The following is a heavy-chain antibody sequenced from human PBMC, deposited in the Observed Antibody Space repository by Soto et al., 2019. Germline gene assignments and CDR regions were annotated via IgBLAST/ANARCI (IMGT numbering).Heavy chain of an antibody. J-gene: IGHJ4*02. CDR3: AKGAPSSSGWSDFDY. CDR2: ISISGDST. D-gene: IGHD6-19*01. V-gene: IGHV3-23*01. Sequence: EVQLLESGGDSVQPGGSLRLSCAASGFTFSSYAMSWVRQAPGTGLEWVSAISISGDSTYYADSVKGRFTVSRDDSKNTLYLQMNSLRAEDTAVYYCAKGAPSSSGWSDFDYWGQGTLVTVSS. CDR1: GFTFSSYA.